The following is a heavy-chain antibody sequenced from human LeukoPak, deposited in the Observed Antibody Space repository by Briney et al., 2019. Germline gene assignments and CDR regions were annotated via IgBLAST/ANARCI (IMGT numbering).Heavy chain of an antibody. CDR1: DDSISSNNYY. CDR3: ARFLHMFDP. J-gene: IGHJ5*02. CDR2: IYYSGST. V-gene: IGHV4-31*03. Sequence: PSETLSLTCSVSDDSISSNNYYWSWIRQHPGKGLEWIGYIYYSGSTYYNPSLKSRVTISVDTSKNQFSLKLSSVTAADTAVYYCARFLHMFDPWGQGTLVTVSS.